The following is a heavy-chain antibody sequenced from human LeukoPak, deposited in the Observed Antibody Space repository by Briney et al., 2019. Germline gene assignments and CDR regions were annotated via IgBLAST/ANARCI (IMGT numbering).Heavy chain of an antibody. V-gene: IGHV4-59*01. D-gene: IGHD5-12*01. Sequence: ETLSLTCSVSGASIRSCFWSWFRQSPGKGREWIGYVYDNDISNFAPSLESRVTILVDRSKSQFSLKLRSVTAADTAVYYCPRGLVLATDDAFDIWGPGTMVTVSS. CDR3: PRGLVLATDDAFDI. CDR2: VYDNDIS. CDR1: GASIRSCF. J-gene: IGHJ3*02.